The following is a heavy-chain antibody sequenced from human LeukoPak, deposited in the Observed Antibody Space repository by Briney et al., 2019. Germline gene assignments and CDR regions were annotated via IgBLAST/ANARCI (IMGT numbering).Heavy chain of an antibody. Sequence: PGGSLRLSCAASGFTFSSYSMNWARQAPGKGLEWVSYISSSSSTIYYADSVKGRFTISRDNAKNSLYLQMNSLRAEDTAVYYCARDGPVDYWGQGTLVTVSS. CDR2: ISSSSSTI. V-gene: IGHV3-48*01. CDR3: ARDGPVDY. J-gene: IGHJ4*02. CDR1: GFTFSSYS.